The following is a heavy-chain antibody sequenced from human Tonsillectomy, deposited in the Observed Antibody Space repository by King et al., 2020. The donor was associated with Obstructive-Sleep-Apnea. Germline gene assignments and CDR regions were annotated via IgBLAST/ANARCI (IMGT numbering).Heavy chain of an antibody. V-gene: IGHV3-49*03. CDR3: TQSGSYESADLYYLDY. Sequence: VQLVESGGGLVQPGRSLRLSCTASGFTFGDYAMSWFRQAPGKGLEWVGFIRSKAYGGTTEYAASVKGRFTISSGDSKSIASLQMNSLKTEDTAAYYCTQSGSYESADLYYLDYWGQGTLVTVSS. D-gene: IGHD1-26*01. CDR2: IRSKAYGGTT. CDR1: GFTFGDYA. J-gene: IGHJ4*02.